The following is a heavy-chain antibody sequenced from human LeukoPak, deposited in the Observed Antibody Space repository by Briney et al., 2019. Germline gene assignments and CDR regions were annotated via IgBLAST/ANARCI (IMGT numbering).Heavy chain of an antibody. D-gene: IGHD2-21*01. V-gene: IGHV3-23*01. J-gene: IGHJ4*02. CDR2: IVGNGGGI. Sequence: GGSLRLSCAASGFTFSTYAMNWVRQAPGKGLEWVSVIVGNGGGIAYADSVKGRFTISRDNFKNTLYLQMNSLRAEDTAVYYCAKDRLRDGYYSIDFWGQGILVTVSS. CDR1: GFTFSTYA. CDR3: AKDRLRDGYYSIDF.